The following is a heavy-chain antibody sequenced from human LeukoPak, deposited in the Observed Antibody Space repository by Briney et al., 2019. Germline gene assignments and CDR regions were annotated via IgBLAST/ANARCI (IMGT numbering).Heavy chain of an antibody. CDR1: GGSISSYY. J-gene: IGHJ1*01. D-gene: IGHD1-26*01. CDR2: IYYSGST. V-gene: IGHV4-59*08. CDR3: ATLSGASNF. Sequence: SETLSLTCTVSGGSISSYYWSWIRQPPGKGLEWIGYIYYSGSTNYNPSPKSRAAISVDTSRNQVSLKLSSMTAADTAVYYCATLSGASNFWGQGTQVIVSS.